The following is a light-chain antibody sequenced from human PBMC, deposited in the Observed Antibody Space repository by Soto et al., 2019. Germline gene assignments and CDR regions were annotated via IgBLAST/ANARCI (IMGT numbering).Light chain of an antibody. CDR1: QGISSA. V-gene: IGKV1-13*02. J-gene: IGKJ5*01. CDR2: DAS. CDR3: QQFNSPIT. Sequence: AIQLTQSPSSLSASVGDRVTISCRASQGISSALAWYQQKPGKAPKLLIYDASSLESGVPSRFSGSGSGTDFTLTISSLQHEDFATYYCQQFNSPITFGQGTRLEIK.